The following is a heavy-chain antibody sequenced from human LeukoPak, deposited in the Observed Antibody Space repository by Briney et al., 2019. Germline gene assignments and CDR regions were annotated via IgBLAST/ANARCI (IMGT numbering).Heavy chain of an antibody. Sequence: ASVKVSCKASGGTFSSYAISCVRQAPGQGLEWMGGIIPIFGTANYAQKFQGRVTITTDESTSTAYMELSSLRSEDTAVYYCAGSGSYYNHYYYYMDVWGKGTTVTVSS. CDR2: IIPIFGTA. CDR3: AGSGSYYNHYYYYMDV. D-gene: IGHD3-10*01. J-gene: IGHJ6*03. CDR1: GGTFSSYA. V-gene: IGHV1-69*05.